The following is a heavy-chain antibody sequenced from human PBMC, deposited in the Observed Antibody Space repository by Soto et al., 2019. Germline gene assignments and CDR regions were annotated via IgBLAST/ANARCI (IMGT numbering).Heavy chain of an antibody. J-gene: IGHJ6*03. CDR2: ISSSSTTI. V-gene: IGHV3-48*01. CDR3: VRDFSVSSNNYYMDV. Sequence: GGSLRLSCAASGFTFSSNSMKWVRQAPGKGLEWVSYISSSSTTIYYADSVKGRFTVSRDNAKNSLYLEMNSLRAEDTAVYYCVRDFSVSSNNYYMDVWGKGTTVTVSS. CDR1: GFTFSSNS. D-gene: IGHD2-8*01.